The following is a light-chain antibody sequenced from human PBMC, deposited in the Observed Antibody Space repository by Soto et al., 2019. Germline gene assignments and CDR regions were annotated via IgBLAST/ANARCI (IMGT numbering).Light chain of an antibody. V-gene: IGKV3-20*01. Sequence: EIVLTQSPGTLSLSPGERATLSCRASQSVSSNYLAWYQQKPGQAPRLLIYGASSRATGIPDRFSGSGSGTDFTVTISRLEPEDFAVYYCQQYDSSPWTFGQGNKVEIK. CDR2: GAS. J-gene: IGKJ1*01. CDR1: QSVSSNY. CDR3: QQYDSSPWT.